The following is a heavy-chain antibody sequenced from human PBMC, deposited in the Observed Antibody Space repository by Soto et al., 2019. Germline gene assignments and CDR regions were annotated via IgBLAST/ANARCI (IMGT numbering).Heavy chain of an antibody. CDR2: IWYDGSHK. Sequence: PGGSLRLSCAASGFTFSSYGMHWVRQAPGKGLEWVAVIWYDGSHKYYADSVKGRFTISRDNSKNTLYLQMNSLRVEDTAVYYCARQKSSAVGMDVWGQGTTVT. CDR1: GFTFSSYG. CDR3: ARQKSSAVGMDV. J-gene: IGHJ6*02. D-gene: IGHD6-19*01. V-gene: IGHV3-33*01.